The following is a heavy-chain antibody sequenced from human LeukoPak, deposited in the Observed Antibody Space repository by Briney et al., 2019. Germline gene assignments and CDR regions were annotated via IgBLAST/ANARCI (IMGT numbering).Heavy chain of an antibody. Sequence: GDSLRLSCAASGFTFSSYWMTWVRQVTGKGLEWVASIHPEGSEKYYVDSVKGRFTISGDNAKNSLYLQMNSLRVDDTAAYYCARGGGTFNCWGQGTPVTVSS. D-gene: IGHD1-1*01. CDR3: ARGGGTFNC. J-gene: IGHJ4*02. CDR2: IHPEGSEK. V-gene: IGHV3-7*01. CDR1: GFTFSSYW.